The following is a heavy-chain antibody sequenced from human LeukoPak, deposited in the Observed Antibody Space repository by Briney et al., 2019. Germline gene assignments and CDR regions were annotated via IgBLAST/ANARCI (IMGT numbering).Heavy chain of an antibody. V-gene: IGHV3-53*01. J-gene: IGHJ4*02. CDR3: TKGDITMIPD. D-gene: IGHD3-22*01. CDR1: GFTVSSNY. CDR2: IYSGGTT. Sequence: GGSLRLSCAASGFTVSSNYMSWVRQAPGKGLEWVSVIYSGGTTYYADSVKGRFTISRDSSENTLYLQMNSLRAEDTAVYYCTKGDITMIPDWGQGTPVTVSS.